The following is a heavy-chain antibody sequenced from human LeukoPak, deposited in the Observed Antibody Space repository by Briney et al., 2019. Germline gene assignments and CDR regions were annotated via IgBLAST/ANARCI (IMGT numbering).Heavy chain of an antibody. CDR1: GFTFSGYE. CDR2: ISSSSSTI. J-gene: IGHJ6*03. Sequence: GGSLRLSCAASGFTFSGYEMNWVRQAPGKGLEWVSYISSSSSTIYYADSVKGRFTISRDNAKNSLYLQMNSLRAEDTAVYYCARDRYSSSSRYMDVWGKGTTVTVSS. D-gene: IGHD6-6*01. CDR3: ARDRYSSSSRYMDV. V-gene: IGHV3-48*01.